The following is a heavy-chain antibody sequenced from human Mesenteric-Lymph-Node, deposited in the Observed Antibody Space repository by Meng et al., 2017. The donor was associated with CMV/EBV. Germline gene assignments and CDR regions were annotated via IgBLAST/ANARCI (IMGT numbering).Heavy chain of an antibody. CDR3: ARGSSYDILTGYFDY. CDR2: INHSGST. Sequence: VELHEWGAGLLKPSGTLSVTCGVYCGAFSGYYWNWIRQSPEEGLEWIGEINHSGSTTYNPSFTSRIIVSVDTSTNQISLNMSSVTAADTAVYYCARGSSYDILTGYFDYWGQGALVTVSS. CDR1: CGAFSGYY. V-gene: IGHV4-34*01. D-gene: IGHD3-9*01. J-gene: IGHJ4*02.